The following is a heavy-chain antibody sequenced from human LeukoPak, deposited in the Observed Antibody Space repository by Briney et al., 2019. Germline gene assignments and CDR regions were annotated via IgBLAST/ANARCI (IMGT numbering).Heavy chain of an antibody. J-gene: IGHJ4*02. CDR3: AREMGGLQNFDY. CDR2: ISSSSSYI. V-gene: IGHV3-21*01. CDR1: GFTFSSYS. D-gene: IGHD1-26*01. Sequence: SGGSLRLSCAASGFTFSSYSMNWVRQAPGKGLEWVSSISSSSSYIYYADSVKGRFTISRDNAKNSLYLQMNSLRAEDTAVYYCAREMGGLQNFDYWGQGTLVTVSS.